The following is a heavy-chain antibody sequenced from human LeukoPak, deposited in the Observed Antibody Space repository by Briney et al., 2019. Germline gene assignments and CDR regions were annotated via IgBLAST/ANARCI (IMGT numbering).Heavy chain of an antibody. D-gene: IGHD3-22*01. CDR3: ARATYYYDSSGYYVGAFDI. Sequence: PSETLSLTCAVYGGSFSGYYWSWIRRPPGKGLEWIGEVNHSGSTNYNPSLKSRVTISVDTSKNQFSLKLSSVTAADTAVYYCARATYYYDSSGYYVGAFDIWGQGTMVTVSS. CDR1: GGSFSGYY. CDR2: VNHSGST. V-gene: IGHV4-34*01. J-gene: IGHJ3*02.